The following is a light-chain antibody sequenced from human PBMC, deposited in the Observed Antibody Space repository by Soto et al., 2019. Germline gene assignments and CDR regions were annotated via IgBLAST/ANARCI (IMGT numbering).Light chain of an antibody. J-gene: IGLJ3*02. CDR3: QSYDSSLSAWV. CDR1: SSNIGAGYD. V-gene: IGLV1-40*01. CDR2: GNT. Sequence: QSVLTQPPSVSGAPGQRVTISCTASSSNIGAGYDVHWYQQLPGTAPKLLIYGNTNRPSGVPDRFSGSKSGTSASLAITGLQAEDEADYYGQSYDSSLSAWVFGGGTKLTVL.